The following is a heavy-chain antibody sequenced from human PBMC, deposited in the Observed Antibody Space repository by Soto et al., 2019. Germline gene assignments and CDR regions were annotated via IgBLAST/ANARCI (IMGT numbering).Heavy chain of an antibody. CDR2: VTGSGVST. CDR3: AKVRFNLYYFDS. D-gene: IGHD2-8*01. V-gene: IGHV3-23*01. J-gene: IGHJ4*02. Sequence: PGGSLRLSCAVSGFTFSSYAMSWVRQAPGKGLEWVSVVTGSGVSTYYADSVKGRFTISRDNSENTLFLQMNGLRADDTAVYYCAKVRFNLYYFDSWGQGTLVTVSS. CDR1: GFTFSSYA.